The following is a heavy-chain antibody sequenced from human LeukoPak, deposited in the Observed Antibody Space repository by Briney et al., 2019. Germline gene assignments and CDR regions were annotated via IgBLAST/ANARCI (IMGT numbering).Heavy chain of an antibody. CDR1: GGSISSYY. V-gene: IGHV4-59*08. Sequence: PSETLSLTCTVSGGSISSYYWSWIRQPPGKGLEWIGYIYYSESTNYNPSLKSRVTISVDTSKNQFSLKLSSVTAADTAVYYCARHDDYGSGSYRSFGMDVWGQGTTVTVSS. J-gene: IGHJ6*02. CDR2: IYYSEST. D-gene: IGHD3-10*01. CDR3: ARHDDYGSGSYRSFGMDV.